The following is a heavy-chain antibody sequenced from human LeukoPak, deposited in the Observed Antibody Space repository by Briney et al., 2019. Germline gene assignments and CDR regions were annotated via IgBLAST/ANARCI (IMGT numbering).Heavy chain of an antibody. D-gene: IGHD2-2*01. V-gene: IGHV2-70*11. Sequence: SGPALVKPTQPLTLTCTFSGFSLSTSGVCVSWIRQPPGKALEWLARIDWDDGKYYSTSLKTRLTISKDTSKNQVVLTMTNLDPEDTATYYCSRTTSSTSFNFDYWGQGTLVTVSS. CDR2: IDWDDGK. CDR3: SRTTSSTSFNFDY. J-gene: IGHJ4*02. CDR1: GFSLSTSGVC.